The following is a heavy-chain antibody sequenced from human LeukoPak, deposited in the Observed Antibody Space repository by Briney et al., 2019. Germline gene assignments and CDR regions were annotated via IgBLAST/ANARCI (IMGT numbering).Heavy chain of an antibody. CDR2: ISGSGGST. V-gene: IGHV3-23*01. J-gene: IGHJ4*02. D-gene: IGHD2-2*01. CDR1: GFTFSSYA. Sequence: PGGSLRLSCAASGFTFSSYAMSWVRQAPGKGLEWVSAISGSGGSTYYADSVKGRFTISRDNSKNTLYLQMNSLRAEDTAVYYCYSFLITTREYQLPLEVDYWGQGTLVTVSS. CDR3: YSFLITTREYQLPLEVDY.